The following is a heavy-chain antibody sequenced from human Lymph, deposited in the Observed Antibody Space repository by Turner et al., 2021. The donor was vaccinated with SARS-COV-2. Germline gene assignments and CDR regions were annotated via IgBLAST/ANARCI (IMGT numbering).Heavy chain of an antibody. CDR1: GGTFSSYA. CDR2: IIPILAIA. J-gene: IGHJ5*02. D-gene: IGHD2-2*01. CDR3: ARDSPYCSSTSCYDP. Sequence: QVQLVQSGAEVKKPGSSVKVSCKASGGTFSSYAITWVRQAPGQGLEWMGGIIPILAIANYAQKFQGRGTITADKSTSTAYMELSSLRSEDTAVYYCARDSPYCSSTSCYDPWGQGTLVTVSS. V-gene: IGHV1-69*10.